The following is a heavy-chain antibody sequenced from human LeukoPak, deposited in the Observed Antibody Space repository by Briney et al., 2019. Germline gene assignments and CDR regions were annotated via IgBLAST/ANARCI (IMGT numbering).Heavy chain of an antibody. CDR1: GGSISSGGYY. CDR2: IYYSGST. CDR3: ARAPYSGSGSNIFDY. Sequence: PSETLSLTCTVSGGSISSGGYYWSWIRQHPGKGLEWIGYIYYSGSTYYNPSLKSRVTISVDTSKNQFSLKLSSVTAADTAVYYCARAPYSGSGSNIFDYWGQGTLVTVSS. J-gene: IGHJ4*02. V-gene: IGHV4-31*03. D-gene: IGHD3-10*01.